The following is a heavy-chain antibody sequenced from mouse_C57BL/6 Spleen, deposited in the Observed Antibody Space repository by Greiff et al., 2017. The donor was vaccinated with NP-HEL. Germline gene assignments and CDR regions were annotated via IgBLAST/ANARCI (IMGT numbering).Heavy chain of an antibody. D-gene: IGHD1-1*01. J-gene: IGHJ3*01. Sequence: EVQLQQSGAELVRPGASVKLSCTASGFNIKDDYMHWVKQRPEQGLAWIGWIDPENGDTEYASKFKGKATITADTSSNTAYLQLSSLTSEDTAVYYCTTHEDYYGSSYPWFADWGQGTLVTVSA. CDR3: TTHEDYYGSSYPWFAD. CDR2: IDPENGDT. V-gene: IGHV14-4*01. CDR1: GFNIKDDY.